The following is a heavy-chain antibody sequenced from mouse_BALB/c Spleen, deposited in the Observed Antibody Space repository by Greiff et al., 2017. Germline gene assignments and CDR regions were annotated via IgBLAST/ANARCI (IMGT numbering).Heavy chain of an antibody. Sequence: QVQLQQSGAELVKPGASVKLSCKASGYTFTSYDINWVRQRPEQGLEWIGWIFPGDGSTKYNEKFKGKATLTTDKSYSTAYMQLSRLTSEDSAVYCCARGRYGSSSPFDYWGQGTTLTVSS. CDR3: ARGRYGSSSPFDY. D-gene: IGHD1-1*01. V-gene: IGHV1S56*01. J-gene: IGHJ2*01. CDR1: GYTFTSYD. CDR2: IFPGDGST.